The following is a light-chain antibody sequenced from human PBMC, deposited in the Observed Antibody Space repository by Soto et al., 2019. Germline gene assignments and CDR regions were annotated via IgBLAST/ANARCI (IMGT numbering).Light chain of an antibody. CDR1: QSVLYSSSNKNY. CDR3: QQYYTTPLT. V-gene: IGKV4-1*01. CDR2: WAS. J-gene: IGKJ2*01. Sequence: DIVMTQSPDSLAVSLGERATINCKSSQSVLYSSSNKNYLAWYQQKPGQPPNLLIYWASTRESGVPDRFSGRGSGTDFTLTISSLQAEDVAVYCCQQYYTTPLTFGQGTKLEIK.